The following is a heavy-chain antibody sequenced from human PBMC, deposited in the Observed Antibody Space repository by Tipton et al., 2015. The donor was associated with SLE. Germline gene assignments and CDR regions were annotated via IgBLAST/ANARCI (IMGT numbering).Heavy chain of an antibody. V-gene: IGHV4-59*01. CDR3: ARTKSSGAVGWYFDL. J-gene: IGHJ2*01. D-gene: IGHD2-15*01. CDR1: GGSISSYY. Sequence: TLSLTCTVSGGSISSYYWSWIRQPPGKGLEWIGYIYYSGSTNYNPSLKSRVTISVDTSKNQFSLRLSSVTAADTAVYYCARTKSSGAVGWYFDLWGRGTLVTVFS. CDR2: IYYSGST.